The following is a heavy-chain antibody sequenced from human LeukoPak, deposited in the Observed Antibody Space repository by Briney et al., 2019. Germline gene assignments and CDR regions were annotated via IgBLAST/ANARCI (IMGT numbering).Heavy chain of an antibody. Sequence: SETLSLTCTVSGGSVSNNYWSWIRQPAGKGLEWIGRIYSSGNTTYNPSLKSRVTMSVDTSKNQFFLKLNSVTAADTALYYCASADCSGGTCYSVYLNWGQGALVIVSS. CDR3: ASADCSGGTCYSVYLN. J-gene: IGHJ4*02. CDR1: GGSVSNNY. V-gene: IGHV4-4*07. CDR2: IYSSGNT. D-gene: IGHD2-15*01.